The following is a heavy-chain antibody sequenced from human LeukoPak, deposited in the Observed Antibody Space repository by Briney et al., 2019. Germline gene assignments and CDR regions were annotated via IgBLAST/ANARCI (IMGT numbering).Heavy chain of an antibody. J-gene: IGHJ4*02. V-gene: IGHV1-18*01. CDR1: GYTFTSYD. Sequence: ASVKVSCKASGYTFTSYDINWVRQAPGQGLEWMGWISAYNGNTNYAQKLQGRVTMTTDTSTSTAYMELRSLRSDDTAVYYCANYDSSGYSSYWGQGTLVTVSS. CDR3: ANYDSSGYSSY. CDR2: ISAYNGNT. D-gene: IGHD3-22*01.